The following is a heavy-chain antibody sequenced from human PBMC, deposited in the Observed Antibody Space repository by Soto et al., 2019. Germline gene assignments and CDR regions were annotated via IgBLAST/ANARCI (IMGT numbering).Heavy chain of an antibody. D-gene: IGHD3-10*01. CDR2: ISAYNGNT. CDR3: ARDGRGSGSYRPYYYGMDV. CDR1: GYTFTSYG. V-gene: IGHV1-18*01. Sequence: ASVKVSCKASGYTFTSYGISWVRQAPGQGLEWMGWISAYNGNTNYAQKLQGGVTMTTDTSTSTAYMELRGLRSDDTAVYYCARDGRGSGSYRPYYYGMDVWGQGTTVTVSS. J-gene: IGHJ6*02.